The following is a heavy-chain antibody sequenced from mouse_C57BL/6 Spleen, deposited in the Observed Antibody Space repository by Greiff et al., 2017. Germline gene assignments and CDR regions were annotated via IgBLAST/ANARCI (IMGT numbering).Heavy chain of an antibody. CDR2: IYPGDGDT. J-gene: IGHJ3*01. CDR3: AKYDYDRFAY. V-gene: IGHV1-82*01. D-gene: IGHD2-4*01. CDR1: GYAFSSSW. Sequence: VQLQQSGPELVKPGASVKISCKASGYAFSSSWMNWVKQRPGKGLEWIGRIYPGDGDTNYNGKFKGKATLTADKSSSTAYMPLSSLTSEDSAVYFCAKYDYDRFAYWGQGTLVTVSA.